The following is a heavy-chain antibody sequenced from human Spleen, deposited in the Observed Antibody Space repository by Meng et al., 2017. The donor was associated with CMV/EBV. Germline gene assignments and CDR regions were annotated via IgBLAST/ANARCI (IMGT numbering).Heavy chain of an antibody. CDR1: GGTFTSYG. V-gene: IGHV1-69*17. CDR2: IIPMSGIR. D-gene: IGHD3-3*01. J-gene: IGHJ6*02. Sequence: CKASGGTFTSYGISWVRQAPGQGLQWMAGIIPMSGIRNYAENFQGRVTITADTSTNTADMELRSLRPEDTAVYYCTREEIFGVGMDVWGQGTTVTVSS. CDR3: TREEIFGVGMDV.